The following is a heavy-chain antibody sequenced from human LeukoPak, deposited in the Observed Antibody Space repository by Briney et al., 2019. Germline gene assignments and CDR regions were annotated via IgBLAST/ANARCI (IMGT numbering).Heavy chain of an antibody. Sequence: GGSLRLSCAASGFTFSSYSMNWVRQAPGKGLEWVSSISSSSSYIYYADSVKGRFTISRDNAKNSLYLQMNSLRAEDTAVYYCARDRVEDYYGSGRSRGMDVWGKGTTVTVSS. CDR2: ISSSSSYI. V-gene: IGHV3-21*01. J-gene: IGHJ6*04. CDR1: GFTFSSYS. CDR3: ARDRVEDYYGSGRSRGMDV. D-gene: IGHD3-10*01.